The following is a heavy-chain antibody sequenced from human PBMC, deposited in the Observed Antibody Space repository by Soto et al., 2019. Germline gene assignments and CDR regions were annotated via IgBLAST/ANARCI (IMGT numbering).Heavy chain of an antibody. D-gene: IGHD1-26*01. CDR2: ICNSGTT. V-gene: IGHV4-59*03. CDR1: GGSIRSYC. CDR3: AGGGSIVGATLRLMDV. J-gene: IGHJ6*04. Sequence: QVQLQESGPTLVKPSETLSLTCTVSGGSIRSYCWTWIRQPPGEGLEWMGCICNSGTTNYNPSLESRVANSIHTQNNQFSLQLSSVIVAYAAFYYCAGGGSIVGATLRLMDVLGKGTTVTVSS.